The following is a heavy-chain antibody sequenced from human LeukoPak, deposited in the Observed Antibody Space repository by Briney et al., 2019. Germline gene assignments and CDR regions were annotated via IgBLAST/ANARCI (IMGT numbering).Heavy chain of an antibody. D-gene: IGHD3-9*01. V-gene: IGHV4-61*02. CDR1: GGSISSGSYY. CDR2: IYTSGST. J-gene: IGHJ6*03. CDR3: ARDNPSVLRYFDWLLEDYYYYYYMDV. Sequence: MPSQTLSLTCTVSGGSISSGSYYWSWIRQPAGKGLEWIGRIYTSGSTNYNPPLKSRVTISVDTSKNQFSLKLSSVTAADTAVYYCARDNPSVLRYFDWLLEDYYYYYYMDVWGKGTTVTVSS.